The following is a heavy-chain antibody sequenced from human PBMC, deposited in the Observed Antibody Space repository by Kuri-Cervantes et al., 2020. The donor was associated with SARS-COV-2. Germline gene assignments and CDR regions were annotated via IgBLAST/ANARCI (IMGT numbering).Heavy chain of an antibody. CDR3: ARDLVVSSGWDYYMDV. CDR1: GFSFSSYW. Sequence: GESLKISCVASGFSFSSYWMHWVRQAPGRGLVWVAHIKIDGTSTSYSDSVRGRFTVSRDNSKNTLYLQMNSLRAEDTAVYYCARDLVVSSGWDYYMDVWGKGTTVTVSS. V-gene: IGHV3-74*01. CDR2: IKIDGTST. J-gene: IGHJ6*03. D-gene: IGHD6-19*01.